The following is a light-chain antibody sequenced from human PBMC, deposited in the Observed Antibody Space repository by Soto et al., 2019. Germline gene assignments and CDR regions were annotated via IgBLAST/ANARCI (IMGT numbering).Light chain of an antibody. Sequence: QSALTQPASVSGSPGQSITISCTGTSSDVGSYNLVSWYQQHPGKAPKLMIYEGSKRPSGVSNRFSGSMSGNTASLTISGLQAEDEADYYCCSYAGSSTVVFGGGTKLTVL. CDR2: EGS. V-gene: IGLV2-23*01. J-gene: IGLJ2*01. CDR3: CSYAGSSTVV. CDR1: SSDVGSYNL.